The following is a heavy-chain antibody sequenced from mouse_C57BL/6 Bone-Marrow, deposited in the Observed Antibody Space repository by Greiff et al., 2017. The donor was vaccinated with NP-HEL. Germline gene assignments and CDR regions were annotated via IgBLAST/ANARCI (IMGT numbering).Heavy chain of an antibody. J-gene: IGHJ3*01. Sequence: VQLKESGAELVRPGASVKLSCTASGFNIKDDYMHWVKQRPEQGLAWIGWIDPENGDTEYASKFQGKATITADTSSNTAYLQLSSLTSEDTAVYYCTTYYSNYVWFAYWGQGTLVTVSA. CDR1: GFNIKDDY. V-gene: IGHV14-4*01. CDR3: TTYYSNYVWFAY. D-gene: IGHD2-5*01. CDR2: IDPENGDT.